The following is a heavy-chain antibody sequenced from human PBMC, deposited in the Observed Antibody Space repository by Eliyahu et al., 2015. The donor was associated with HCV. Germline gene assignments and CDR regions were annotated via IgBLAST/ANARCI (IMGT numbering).Heavy chain of an antibody. CDR1: GGSFSGYY. CDR3: ARGGVYSSSSEYFDY. V-gene: IGHV4-34*01. CDR2: INHSGST. Sequence: QVQLQQWGAGLLKPSETLSLTCAVYGGSFSGYYWSWXRQPPGKGLEWIGEINHSGSTNYNPSLKSRVTISVDTSKNQFSLKLSSVTAADTAVYYCARGGVYSSSSEYFDYWGQGTLVTVSS. D-gene: IGHD6-6*01. J-gene: IGHJ4*02.